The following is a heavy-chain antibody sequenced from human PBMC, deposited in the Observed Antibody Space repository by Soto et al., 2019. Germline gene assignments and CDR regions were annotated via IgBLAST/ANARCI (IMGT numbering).Heavy chain of an antibody. CDR2: ISSSSIYI. CDR1: GFTFSSYI. D-gene: IGHD3-22*01. CDR3: ASYYDLNFDY. J-gene: IGHJ4*02. Sequence: PGGSLRLSCAASGFTFSSYIMNWVRQAPGKGLEWVSSISSSSIYIYYADSVKGRFTISRDNAKNSLYLQMNSLRAEDTAVYYCASYYDLNFDYWGQGTMVTVYS. V-gene: IGHV3-21*01.